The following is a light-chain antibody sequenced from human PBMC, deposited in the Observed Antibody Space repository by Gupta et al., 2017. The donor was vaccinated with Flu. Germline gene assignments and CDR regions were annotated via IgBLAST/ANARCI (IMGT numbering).Light chain of an antibody. Sequence: VLTQSPATLSLSPGERATLSCRASQTIRNFLAGDQQKPGQAPRLLIYDTSNRATGIPDRFSGSGSGTDFILTISSLEPEDFGGYYGQLSYAFGGGTKVEIK. CDR3: QLSYA. CDR2: DTS. V-gene: IGKV3-11*01. CDR1: QTIRNF. J-gene: IGKJ4*01.